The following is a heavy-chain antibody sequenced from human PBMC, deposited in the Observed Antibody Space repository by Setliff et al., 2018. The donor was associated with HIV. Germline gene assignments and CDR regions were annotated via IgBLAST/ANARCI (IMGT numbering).Heavy chain of an antibody. CDR1: ELTFSNYA. Sequence: CAASELTFSNYAMTWVRQAPGKGLEWVSSLSGSGGSTYYADSVKGRFTISRDNAKNTLYLQMNSLRAEDTSVYYCARGVRGVVNGMDVWGQGTTVTVSS. D-gene: IGHD3-10*01. CDR2: LSGSGGST. J-gene: IGHJ6*02. V-gene: IGHV3-23*01. CDR3: ARGVRGVVNGMDV.